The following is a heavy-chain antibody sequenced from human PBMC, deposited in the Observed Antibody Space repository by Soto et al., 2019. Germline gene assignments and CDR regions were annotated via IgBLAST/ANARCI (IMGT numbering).Heavy chain of an antibody. CDR2: ISSSGSTI. J-gene: IGHJ4*02. CDR3: ARALTTVTPPEDY. V-gene: IGHV3-11*01. CDR1: GFTFSDYY. Sequence: GGSLRLSCAASGFTFSDYYMSWIRQAPGKGLEWVSYISSSGSTIYYADSVKGRFTISRDNAKNSLYLQMNSLRAEDTAVYYCARALTTVTPPEDYWGQGTLVTVSS. D-gene: IGHD4-4*01.